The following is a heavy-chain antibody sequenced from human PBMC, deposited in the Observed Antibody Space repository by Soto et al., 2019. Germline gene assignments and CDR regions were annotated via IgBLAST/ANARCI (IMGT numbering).Heavy chain of an antibody. Sequence: VASVKVSCKASDYTFNDYGISWLRQSPGQGLEWMGWISAYNGNTNYAQKLQDRVTMTTDTSTSTAYMEVRSLRSDDTAVYYCARGYGNYPHYYFGMDVWGQGTTVTVSS. CDR3: ARGYGNYPHYYFGMDV. D-gene: IGHD4-4*01. CDR1: DYTFNDYG. CDR2: ISAYNGNT. V-gene: IGHV1-18*04. J-gene: IGHJ6*02.